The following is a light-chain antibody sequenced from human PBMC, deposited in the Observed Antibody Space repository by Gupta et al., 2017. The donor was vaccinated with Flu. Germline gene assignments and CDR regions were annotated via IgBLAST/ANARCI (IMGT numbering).Light chain of an antibody. CDR1: SSDVGVYNY. CDR3: TSYTSSSALGV. CDR2: EVN. Sequence: QSALTQPASVSGSPGQSITISCTGTSSDVGVYNYVSWYQQHPGKAPELLIYEVNNRPSGVSNRFSGSKSGNTASLTISGLQAEDEADYYCTSYTSSSALGVFGGGTKLTVL. J-gene: IGLJ3*02. V-gene: IGLV2-14*01.